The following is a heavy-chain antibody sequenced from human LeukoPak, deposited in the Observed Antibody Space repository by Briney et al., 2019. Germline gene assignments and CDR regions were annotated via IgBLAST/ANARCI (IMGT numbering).Heavy chain of an antibody. CDR3: AKDYEGFGEF. V-gene: IGHV3-43*01. CDR1: GFSLDVFT. CDR2: IEGSGIT. D-gene: IGHD3-10*01. Sequence: GGSLRLSCAVSGFSLDVFTVHWVRQAPGKGLEWVSLIEGSGITSYAGSVKGRFTISKDNTKNSVYLQMNSLRTEDTAFYYCAKDYEGFGEFWGQGTLVSVSS. J-gene: IGHJ1*01.